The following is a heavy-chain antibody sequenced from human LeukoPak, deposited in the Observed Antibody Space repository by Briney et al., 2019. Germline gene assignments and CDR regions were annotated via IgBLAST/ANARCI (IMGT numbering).Heavy chain of an antibody. Sequence: GGSLRHSCEASGFTFSDPYMSWIRQAPGKGLECLSYISGSGTDINYADSVRGRFTISRDNAKNLLYLQMNDLRLEDTAVYYRARTARHLDYWGQGTLVTVSS. D-gene: IGHD5-18*01. V-gene: IGHV3-11*04. CDR3: ARTARHLDY. CDR2: ISGSGTDI. J-gene: IGHJ4*02. CDR1: GFTFSDPY.